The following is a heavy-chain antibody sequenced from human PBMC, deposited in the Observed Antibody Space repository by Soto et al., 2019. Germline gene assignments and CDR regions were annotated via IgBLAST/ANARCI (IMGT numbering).Heavy chain of an antibody. CDR2: IYATGIT. CDR1: GASISGFY. V-gene: IGHV4-4*07. Sequence: SETLSLTCTVSGASISGFYCSWIRNPAGKGLEWIGRIYATGITDYNPPHNSRVMMSVDTSKKQFSLKLRSVAAADTGVYDCVRHGATSLRDWFDPWGQGISVTVSS. J-gene: IGHJ5*02. D-gene: IGHD1-26*01. CDR3: VRHGATSLRDWFDP.